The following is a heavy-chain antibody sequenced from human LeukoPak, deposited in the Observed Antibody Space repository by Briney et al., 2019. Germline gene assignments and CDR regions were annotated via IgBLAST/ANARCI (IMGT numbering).Heavy chain of an antibody. CDR3: AKLYCSTNSCYLSASYYYMDA. Sequence: PGGSLRLSCAVSGFTFSSHWMSWVRQAPGKGLEWVANINQDGSEKYYVDSLKGRFTVSRDNAKSTLYLQMNSLRAEDTAVYYCAKLYCSTNSCYLSASYYYMDAWGKGTT. V-gene: IGHV3-7*01. D-gene: IGHD2-2*01. CDR1: GFTFSSHW. J-gene: IGHJ6*03. CDR2: INQDGSEK.